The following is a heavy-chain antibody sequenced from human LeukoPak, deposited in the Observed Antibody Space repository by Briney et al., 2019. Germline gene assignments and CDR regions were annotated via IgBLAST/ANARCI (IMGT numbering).Heavy chain of an antibody. V-gene: IGHV3-11*01. J-gene: IGHJ2*01. Sequence: GGSLRLSCAASGFTFSDYYMTWLRQAPGKGLEWVSYIRSGGTTIYYADSVKGRFTISRDNAKNSLYLQMNSLRAEDTAVYFCARIPAWLGAFGYFDVWGRGTLVTVSS. CDR1: GFTFSDYY. CDR3: ARIPAWLGAFGYFDV. CDR2: IRSGGTTI. D-gene: IGHD3-10*01.